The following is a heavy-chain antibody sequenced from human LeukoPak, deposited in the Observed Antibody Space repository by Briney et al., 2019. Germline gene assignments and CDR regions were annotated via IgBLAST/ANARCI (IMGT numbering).Heavy chain of an antibody. CDR1: GDSVSNNIAT. D-gene: IGHD5-12*01. CDR3: ARDGSVDLDYFDY. CDR2: TYYRSRWGN. J-gene: IGHJ4*02. V-gene: IGHV6-1*01. Sequence: TSQTLSLTCAISGDSVSNNIATWNWVRQSPSRGLEWLGRTYYRSRWGNDYAISVKSRITINPDTSRNQFSLQLNSVTPEDTAVYYCARDGSVDLDYFDYWGQGTLVTVSS.